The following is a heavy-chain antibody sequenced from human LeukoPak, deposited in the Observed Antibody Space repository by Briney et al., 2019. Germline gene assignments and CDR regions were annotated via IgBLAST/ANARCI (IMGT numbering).Heavy chain of an antibody. J-gene: IGHJ5*02. V-gene: IGHV3-11*01. D-gene: IGHD2-21*01. Sequence: GGSLRLSCAASGFTFSDYFMSWIRQAPGKGLEWVAYISGRGETIYYADSVRGRFTISRDNAKKSLYLQMNSLRHEDTAVYYCARDPLWASNLDFDPWGPGTLVDVS. CDR1: GFTFSDYF. CDR2: ISGRGETI. CDR3: ARDPLWASNLDFDP.